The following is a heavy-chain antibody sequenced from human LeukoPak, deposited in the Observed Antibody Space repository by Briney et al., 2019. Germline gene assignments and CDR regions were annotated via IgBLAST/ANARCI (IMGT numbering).Heavy chain of an antibody. CDR3: APWLAGAFDI. CDR1: GFTLSNYW. Sequence: GGSLRLSCAASGFTLSNYWMSWVRQAPGKGLEWVSSISSSSSYIYYADSVKGRFTISRDNAKNSLYLQMNSLRVEDTAVYYCAPWLAGAFDIWGQGTMVTVSS. J-gene: IGHJ3*02. V-gene: IGHV3-21*01. CDR2: ISSSSSYI. D-gene: IGHD6-19*01.